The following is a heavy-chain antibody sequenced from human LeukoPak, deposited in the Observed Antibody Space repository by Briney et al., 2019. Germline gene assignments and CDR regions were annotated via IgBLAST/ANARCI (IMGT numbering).Heavy chain of an antibody. Sequence: SGGSLRLSCAASGFTFSSYSMNWVRQAPGKGLEWVSSVSSSSSYIYYADSVKGRFTISRDNAKNSLYLQMNSLRAEDTAVYYCARWGSSWSSDYWGQGTLVTVSS. CDR2: VSSSSSYI. J-gene: IGHJ4*02. V-gene: IGHV3-21*01. D-gene: IGHD6-13*01. CDR3: ARWGSSWSSDY. CDR1: GFTFSSYS.